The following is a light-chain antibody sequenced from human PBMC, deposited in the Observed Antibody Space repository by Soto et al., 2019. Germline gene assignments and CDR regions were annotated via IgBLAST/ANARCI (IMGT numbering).Light chain of an antibody. J-gene: IGLJ1*01. CDR3: ASWDHSLSGYV. Sequence: QSVLTQPPSVSAAPGQKVTISCSGTISKIGNNYVSWYQQLPGAAPTLLIYESNRRPTGIPDRFSGSKSATSATLDITGLQTGDEADYYCASWDHSLSGYVFGSGTKGTVL. CDR2: ESN. V-gene: IGLV1-51*02. CDR1: ISKIGNNY.